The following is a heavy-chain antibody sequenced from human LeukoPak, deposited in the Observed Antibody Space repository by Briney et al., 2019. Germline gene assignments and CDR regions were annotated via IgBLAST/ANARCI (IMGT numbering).Heavy chain of an antibody. Sequence: GGSLRLSCAASGFTFSSYEMNWVRQAPGKGLEWVSYISSSGTTIYYADSVKGRFTISRDNAKNSLYLQMNSLRAEDTAVYYCARPDGDYYYGAGSYFHYWGQGTLVTVSS. CDR1: GFTFSSYE. CDR3: ARPDGDYYYGAGSYFHY. CDR2: ISSSGTTI. D-gene: IGHD3-10*01. V-gene: IGHV3-48*03. J-gene: IGHJ4*02.